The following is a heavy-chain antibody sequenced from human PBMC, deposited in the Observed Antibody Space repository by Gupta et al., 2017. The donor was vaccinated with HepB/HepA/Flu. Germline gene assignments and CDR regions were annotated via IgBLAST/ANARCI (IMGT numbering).Heavy chain of an antibody. CDR1: GGSFSGYY. D-gene: IGHD3-9*01. Sequence: QVQLQQWGAGLLKPSETLSLTCAVYGGSFSGYYWSWIRQPPGKGLEWIGEINHSGSTNYNPSLKSRVTISVDTSKNQFSLKLSSVTAADTAVYYCARCRKTRYFDWLLYHYFDYWGQGTLVTVSS. J-gene: IGHJ4*02. V-gene: IGHV4-34*01. CDR3: ARCRKTRYFDWLLYHYFDY. CDR2: INHSGST.